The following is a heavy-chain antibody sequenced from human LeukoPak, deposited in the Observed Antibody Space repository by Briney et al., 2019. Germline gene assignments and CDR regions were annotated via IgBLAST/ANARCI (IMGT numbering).Heavy chain of an antibody. Sequence: GGSLGLSCAASGFTFSSYEMNWVRQAPGKGLEWASYISSSGSTIYYADSVKGRFTISRDNAKNSLYLQMNSLRAEDTAVYCCARESFTFGGVIAPDFDYWGQGTLVTVSS. CDR3: ARESFTFGGVIAPDFDY. J-gene: IGHJ4*02. CDR2: ISSSGSTI. CDR1: GFTFSSYE. V-gene: IGHV3-48*03. D-gene: IGHD3-16*02.